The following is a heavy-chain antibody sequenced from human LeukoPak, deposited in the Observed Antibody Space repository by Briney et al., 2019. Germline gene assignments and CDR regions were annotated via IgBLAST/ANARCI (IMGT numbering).Heavy chain of an antibody. Sequence: ASVTVSCKASGYTFTSYYMHWVRQAPGQGLEWMGIINPSGGSTSYAQKFQGRVTMTRDTSTSTVYMELSSLRSEDTAVYYCARVAPLKYYYYGMDVWGQGTTVTVSS. J-gene: IGHJ6*02. CDR1: GYTFTSYY. V-gene: IGHV1-46*01. CDR3: ARVAPLKYYYYGMDV. CDR2: INPSGGST.